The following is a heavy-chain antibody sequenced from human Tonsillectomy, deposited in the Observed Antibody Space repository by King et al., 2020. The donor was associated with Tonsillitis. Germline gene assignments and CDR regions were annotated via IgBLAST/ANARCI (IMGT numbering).Heavy chain of an antibody. J-gene: IGHJ3*02. D-gene: IGHD4-17*01. Sequence: VQLVESGGDLVQPGGSLGLSCEVLGFTSGSYVIHWSRKAPGKGLDYVSEIRNIGFSTYYANSVKGRFTISRDNSKNTLYLQMGSLRAEDMAVYYCARVGDYAAFDIWGQGTMVTVSS. V-gene: IGHV3-64*01. CDR1: GFTSGSYV. CDR2: IRNIGFST. CDR3: ARVGDYAAFDI.